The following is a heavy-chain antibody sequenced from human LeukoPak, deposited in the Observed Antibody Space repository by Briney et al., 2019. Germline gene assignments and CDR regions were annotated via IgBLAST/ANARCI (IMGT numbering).Heavy chain of an antibody. D-gene: IGHD2-2*01. CDR1: GFTFSSYS. J-gene: IGHJ4*02. CDR2: ISSSSSTI. V-gene: IGHV3-48*04. Sequence: GGSLRLSCAASGFTFSSYSMNWVRQAPGKGLEWVSYISSSSSTIYYADSVKGRFTISRDNAKNSLYLQMNSLRAEDTAVYYCARELRSSTSCSDYWGQGTLVTVSS. CDR3: ARELRSSTSCSDY.